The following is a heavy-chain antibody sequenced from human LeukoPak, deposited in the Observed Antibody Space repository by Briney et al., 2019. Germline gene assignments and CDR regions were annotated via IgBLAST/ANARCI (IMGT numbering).Heavy chain of an antibody. CDR3: AKDTSAGYSNSWSDY. CDR2: INWNSGNI. CDR1: GFTFDDYA. J-gene: IGHJ4*02. D-gene: IGHD6-13*01. Sequence: GGSLRLSCAASGFTFDDYAMHWVRQAPGKGLEWVSGINWNSGNIGYADSVKGRFTISRDNAENSLYLQMNSLRAEDTALYYCAKDTSAGYSNSWSDYWGQGTLVTVSS. V-gene: IGHV3-9*01.